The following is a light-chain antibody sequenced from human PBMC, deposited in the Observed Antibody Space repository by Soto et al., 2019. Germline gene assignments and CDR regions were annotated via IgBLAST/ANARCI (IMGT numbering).Light chain of an antibody. V-gene: IGKV3-20*01. CDR2: AAS. J-gene: IGKJ2*01. Sequence: EIVLTQSPSTLSLSPGERATLSCRASQSVSSNYLAWYQQKPGQAPRLLIYAASSRATGIPDKFSGSGSGTDSTLTVSGLEPEDFAVFYCQQYASSPPTFGQGTKLDI. CDR1: QSVSSNY. CDR3: QQYASSPPT.